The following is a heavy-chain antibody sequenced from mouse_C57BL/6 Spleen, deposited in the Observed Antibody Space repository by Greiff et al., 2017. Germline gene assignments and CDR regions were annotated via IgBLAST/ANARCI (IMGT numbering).Heavy chain of an antibody. Sequence: EVKVVESGGGLVQPGGSLSLSCAASGFTFTDYYMSWVRQPPGKALEWLGFIRNKANGYTTEYSASVKGRFTISRDNSQSILYLQMNALRAEDSATYYCASNWDGWFAYWGQGTLVTVSA. J-gene: IGHJ3*01. CDR2: IRNKANGYTT. V-gene: IGHV7-3*01. D-gene: IGHD4-1*01. CDR3: ASNWDGWFAY. CDR1: GFTFTDYY.